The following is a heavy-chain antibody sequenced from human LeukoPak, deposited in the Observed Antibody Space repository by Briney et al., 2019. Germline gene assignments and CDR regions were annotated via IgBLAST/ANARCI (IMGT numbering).Heavy chain of an antibody. Sequence: SETLSLTCAVYGGSFSGYYCSWIRQPPGKGLEWSGEINHSGSTNYNPSLKSRVTISVDTSKNQFSLKLSSVTAADTAVYYGARGRSYGLYYYYYYMDVWGKGTTVTVSS. J-gene: IGHJ6*03. D-gene: IGHD5-18*01. CDR3: ARGRSYGLYYYYYYMDV. CDR1: GGSFSGYY. CDR2: INHSGST. V-gene: IGHV4-34*01.